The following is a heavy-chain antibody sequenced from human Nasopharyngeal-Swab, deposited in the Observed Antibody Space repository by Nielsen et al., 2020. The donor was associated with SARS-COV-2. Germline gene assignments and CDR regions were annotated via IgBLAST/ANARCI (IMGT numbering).Heavy chain of an antibody. CDR1: GFTFSSYW. V-gene: IGHV3-7*01. CDR3: ARDYYGSGSSIGLDY. Sequence: GESLKISCAASGFTFSSYWMSWVCQAPGKGLEWVANIKQDGSEKYYMDSVKGRFTISRDNAKNSLYLQMNSLRAEDTAVYYCARDYYGSGSSIGLDYWGQGTLVTVSS. J-gene: IGHJ4*02. D-gene: IGHD3-10*01. CDR2: IKQDGSEK.